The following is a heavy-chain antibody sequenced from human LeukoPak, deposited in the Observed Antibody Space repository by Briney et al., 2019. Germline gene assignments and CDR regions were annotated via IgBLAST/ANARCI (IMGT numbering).Heavy chain of an antibody. D-gene: IGHD3-3*01. V-gene: IGHV1-2*02. CDR3: ARDRTEYYDFWSGYSDAFDI. J-gene: IGHJ3*02. Sequence: GVTNYAQKFQGRVTMTRDTSISTAYMELSRLRSDDTAVYYCARDRTEYYDFWSGYSDAFDIWGQGTMVTVSS. CDR2: GVT.